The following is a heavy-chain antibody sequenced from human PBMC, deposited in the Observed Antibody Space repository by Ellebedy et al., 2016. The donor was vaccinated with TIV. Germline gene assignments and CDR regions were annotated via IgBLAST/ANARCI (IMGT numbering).Heavy chain of an antibody. CDR1: GFTFSNYG. V-gene: IGHV3-30*18. D-gene: IGHD6-13*01. J-gene: IGHJ4*02. CDR2: ISSDGSNK. Sequence: PGGSLRLSCVASGFTFSNYGIHWVRQAPGKGLEWVALISSDGSNKYYAESVKCRSTISRDNSKNMVDVQMNSLRAEDTAVYYCAKDRDSTSLGSVDYWGQGTLVTVSS. CDR3: AKDRDSTSLGSVDY.